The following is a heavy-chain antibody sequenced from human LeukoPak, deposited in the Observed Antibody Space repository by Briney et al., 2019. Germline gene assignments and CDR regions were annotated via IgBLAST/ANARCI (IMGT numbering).Heavy chain of an antibody. CDR2: INSDGSST. Sequence: PGGSLRLSCAASGFTFSSYGMHWVRQAPGKGLVWVSRINSDGSSTTYADSVKGRFTISRDNAKNTLYLQMNSLRAEDTAVYYCARGGGYSYGGVDYWGQGTLVTVSS. CDR3: ARGGGYSYGGVDY. V-gene: IGHV3-74*01. D-gene: IGHD5-18*01. J-gene: IGHJ4*02. CDR1: GFTFSSYG.